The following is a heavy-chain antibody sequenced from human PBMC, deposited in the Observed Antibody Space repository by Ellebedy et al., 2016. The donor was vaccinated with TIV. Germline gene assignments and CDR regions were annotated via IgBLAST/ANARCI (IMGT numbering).Heavy chain of an antibody. CDR1: GFTFTKYG. Sequence: GESLKISCAASGFTFTKYGMHWVRQAPGKGLEWAASVNSDESNKYYADSVKGRFTISRDNSKNTVYLQMNSLTLGDTAVYYCAKGLGSDWAFEYWGQGALVTVSS. J-gene: IGHJ4*02. CDR3: AKGLGSDWAFEY. D-gene: IGHD6-19*01. V-gene: IGHV3-30*02. CDR2: VNSDESNK.